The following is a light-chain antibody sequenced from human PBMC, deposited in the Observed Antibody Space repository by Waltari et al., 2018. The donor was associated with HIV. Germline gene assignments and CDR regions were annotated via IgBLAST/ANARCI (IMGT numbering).Light chain of an antibody. Sequence: QSALTQPASVSGSPGQSITISCTGTNSDVGNYNLVSWYQQHPGKAPELMIYEVNKRPAGISDRFSGSKSDNTASLTISGLQAEDEADYYCCSYASSTTYLFGTGTKITVL. V-gene: IGLV2-23*02. CDR1: NSDVGNYNL. CDR2: EVN. CDR3: CSYASSTTYL. J-gene: IGLJ1*01.